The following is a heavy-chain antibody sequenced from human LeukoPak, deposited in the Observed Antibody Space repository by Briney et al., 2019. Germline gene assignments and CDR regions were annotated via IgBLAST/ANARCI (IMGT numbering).Heavy chain of an antibody. V-gene: IGHV3-20*04. CDR3: ARGTASEYSGYDGNFDY. CDR1: GFTFDDYG. J-gene: IGHJ4*02. CDR2: INWNGGST. Sequence: GGSLRLPCAASGFTFDDYGMSWVRQAPGKGLEWGSGINWNGGSTGYADSVKGRFTISRDNAKNSLYLQMNSLRAEDTALYYCARGTASEYSGYDGNFDYWGQGTLVTVSS. D-gene: IGHD5-12*01.